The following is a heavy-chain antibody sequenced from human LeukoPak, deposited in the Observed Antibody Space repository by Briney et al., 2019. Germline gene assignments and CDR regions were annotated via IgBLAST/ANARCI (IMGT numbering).Heavy chain of an antibody. J-gene: IGHJ3*02. CDR3: ARGSMVRGVTRDAFDI. D-gene: IGHD3-10*01. CDR2: IIAYNGNT. Sequence: ASVKVSCKASGYTFTSYGISWVRQAPGQGLEWMGWIIAYNGNTNYAQELQGRVTMTTDTSTSTAYMELSRLRSDDTAVYYCARGSMVRGVTRDAFDIWGQGTMVTVSS. CDR1: GYTFTSYG. V-gene: IGHV1-18*01.